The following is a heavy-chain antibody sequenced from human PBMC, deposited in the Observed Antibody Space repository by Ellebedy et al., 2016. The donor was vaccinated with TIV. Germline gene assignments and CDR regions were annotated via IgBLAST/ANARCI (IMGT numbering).Heavy chain of an antibody. D-gene: IGHD3-10*01. CDR2: ITWNSVNK. V-gene: IGHV3-9*01. J-gene: IGHJ4*02. Sequence: SLKISCEASGFTFDDFAMHWVRQPPGKDLEWISGITWNSVNKVYVESVKGRFTISRDNAKNSLYLQMNSLRAEDTALYYCAKDRAHYYGSGTYFDQWGQGTLVTVSS. CDR1: GFTFDDFA. CDR3: AKDRAHYYGSGTYFDQ.